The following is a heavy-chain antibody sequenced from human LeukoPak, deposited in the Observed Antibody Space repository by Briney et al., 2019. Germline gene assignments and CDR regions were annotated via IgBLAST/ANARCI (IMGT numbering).Heavy chain of an antibody. D-gene: IGHD3-10*01. CDR1: GFTFSSYA. V-gene: IGHV3-23*01. J-gene: IGHJ3*02. Sequence: PGGSLRLSCAASGFTFSSYAMSWVRQAPGKGLEWVSAISGSGGSTYYADSVKGRFTISRDNSKNTLYLQMNSLRAEDTAVYYCAKGPSLTMVRGVIGAFDIWGQGTMVTVSS. CDR3: AKGPSLTMVRGVIGAFDI. CDR2: ISGSGGST.